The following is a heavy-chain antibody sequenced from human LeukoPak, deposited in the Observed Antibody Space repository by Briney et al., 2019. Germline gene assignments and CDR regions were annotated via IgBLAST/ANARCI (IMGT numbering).Heavy chain of an antibody. J-gene: IGHJ4*02. D-gene: IGHD2-21*01. V-gene: IGHV4-4*07. Sequence: PSETLSLTCSVSGASIRSYYWSWIRQPAGKGLEWIGRTDISGSTNHNPSLKSRVTMSVDTSKNQFSLELSSVTAADTAVYYCARSLVPPTYWYFDSWGQGILVTVSS. CDR3: ARSLVPPTYWYFDS. CDR1: GASIRSYY. CDR2: TDISGST.